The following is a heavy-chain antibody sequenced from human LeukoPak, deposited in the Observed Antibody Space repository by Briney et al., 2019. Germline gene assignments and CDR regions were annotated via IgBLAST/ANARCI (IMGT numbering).Heavy chain of an antibody. Sequence: PGGSLRLSCAASGFTVSSNYMSWVRQAPGKGLEWVSVIYSGGSTYYADSVKGRFSISRDNSKNTLYLQMNSLRAEDTAVYYCARIQITMVRGVIIKRENWFDPWGQGTLVTVSS. D-gene: IGHD3-10*01. CDR3: ARIQITMVRGVIIKRENWFDP. CDR1: GFTVSSNY. V-gene: IGHV3-66*01. J-gene: IGHJ5*02. CDR2: IYSGGST.